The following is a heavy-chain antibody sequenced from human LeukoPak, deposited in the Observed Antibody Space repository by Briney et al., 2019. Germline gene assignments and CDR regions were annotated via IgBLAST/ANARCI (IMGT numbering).Heavy chain of an antibody. CDR1: GGSISSYY. CDR2: IYTSGST. Sequence: SETLSLTCTVSGGSISSYYWSWIRQPAGKGLEWIGRIYTSGSTNYNPSLKSRVTMSVDTSKNQFSLKLSSVIAADTAVYYCARWAGSGSYYKGSYFDYWGQGTLVTVSS. J-gene: IGHJ4*02. CDR3: ARWAGSGSYYKGSYFDY. V-gene: IGHV4-4*07. D-gene: IGHD3-10*01.